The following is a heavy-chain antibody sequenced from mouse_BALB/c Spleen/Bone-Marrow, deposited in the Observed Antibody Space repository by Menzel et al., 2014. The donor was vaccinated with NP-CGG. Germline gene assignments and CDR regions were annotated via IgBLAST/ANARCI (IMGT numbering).Heavy chain of an antibody. J-gene: IGHJ3*01. Sequence: EVQLQQSGAELVKPGASVKLSCTASGFNIKDTYMHWVKQRPEQGLEWIGRIDPANGNTKYDPKFQGKATITADTSSNTAYLQLSSLTSEDTAVYYCARNGKYGAWFASWGQGTLVTVSA. V-gene: IGHV14-3*02. CDR1: GFNIKDTY. CDR3: ARNGKYGAWFAS. CDR2: IDPANGNT. D-gene: IGHD2-1*01.